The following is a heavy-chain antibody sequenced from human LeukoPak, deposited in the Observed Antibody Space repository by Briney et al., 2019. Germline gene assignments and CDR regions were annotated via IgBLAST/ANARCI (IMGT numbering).Heavy chain of an antibody. V-gene: IGHV4-61*01. Sequence: SETLSLTCTVSGGSVSSGNYYWSWIRQPPGKGLEWIGYRHYSGSTNYNPSLKSRVTISVDTSKNQFSLKLSSVTAADTAVYYCARVCDYEAFDIWGQGTMVTVSS. CDR3: ARVCDYEAFDI. D-gene: IGHD4-17*01. CDR2: RHYSGST. J-gene: IGHJ3*02. CDR1: GGSVSSGNYY.